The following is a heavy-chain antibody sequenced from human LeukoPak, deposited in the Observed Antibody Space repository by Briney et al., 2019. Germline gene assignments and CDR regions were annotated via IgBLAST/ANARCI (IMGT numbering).Heavy chain of an antibody. CDR3: ARQNSGLLTDAFDI. CDR2: MNPNSGNT. D-gene: IGHD6-19*01. Sequence: ASVKVSCKASGYTFTSYDINWVRQATGQGLEWMGWMNPNSGNTGYAQKFQGRVTITRNTSISTAYMELSSLKASDTAMYYCARQNSGLLTDAFDIWGQGTMVTVSS. J-gene: IGHJ3*02. V-gene: IGHV1-8*03. CDR1: GYTFTSYD.